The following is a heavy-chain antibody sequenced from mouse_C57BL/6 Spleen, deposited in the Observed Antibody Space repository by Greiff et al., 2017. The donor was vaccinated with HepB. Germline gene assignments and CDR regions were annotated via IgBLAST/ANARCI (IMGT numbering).Heavy chain of an antibody. CDR1: GFTFSSYA. J-gene: IGHJ4*01. CDR3: ASLYYYAMDY. V-gene: IGHV5-4*03. CDR2: ISDGGSYT. D-gene: IGHD1-1*01. Sequence: DVKLVESGGGLVKPGGSLKLSCAASGFTFSSYAMSWVRQTPEKRLEWVATISDGGSYTYYPDNVKGRFTISRDNAKNNLYLQMSHLKSEDTAMYYCASLYYYAMDYWGQGTSVTVSS.